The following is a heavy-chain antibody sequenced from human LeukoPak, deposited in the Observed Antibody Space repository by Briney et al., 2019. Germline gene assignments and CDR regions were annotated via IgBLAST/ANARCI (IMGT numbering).Heavy chain of an antibody. D-gene: IGHD6-13*01. CDR3: ARGYGSSSYNWFDP. J-gene: IGHJ5*02. CDR2: IHHTGST. CDR1: GGSISSSGYS. V-gene: IGHV4-30-2*01. Sequence: PSQTLSLTCAVSGGSISSSGYSWSWIRQPPGKGLEWIGYIHHTGSTYYNPSLKSRVTISVDTSKNQFSLKLSSVTAADTAVYYCARGYGSSSYNWFDPWGQGTLVTVSS.